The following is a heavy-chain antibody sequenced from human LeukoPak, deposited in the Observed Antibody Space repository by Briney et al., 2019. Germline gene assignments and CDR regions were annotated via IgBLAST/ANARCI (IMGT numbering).Heavy chain of an antibody. CDR1: GFTFSIYD. Sequence: GGSLRLSCAASGFTFSIYDIHWVRQATGKGLEWVSLIGRAGDTYYSDSVKGRFIISRENAKNSFYLQMNSLRVGDTAIYYCARESDYYDSSGGGWGAFDIWGQGTKVTVSS. V-gene: IGHV3-13*01. CDR3: ARESDYYDSSGGGWGAFDI. CDR2: IGRAGDT. D-gene: IGHD3-22*01. J-gene: IGHJ3*02.